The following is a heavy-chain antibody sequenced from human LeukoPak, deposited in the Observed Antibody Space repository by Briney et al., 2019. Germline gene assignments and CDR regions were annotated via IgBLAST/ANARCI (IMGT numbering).Heavy chain of an antibody. D-gene: IGHD3-10*01. Sequence: SETLSLTCTVSGGSISSYYWSWIRQPPGKGLEWIGYIYYSGSTNYNPSLKSRVTISVDTSKNQFSLKLSSVTAADTAVYYCARESDYYGSGSNFDYWGQGTLVTVSS. J-gene: IGHJ4*02. CDR1: GGSISSYY. V-gene: IGHV4-59*01. CDR3: ARESDYYGSGSNFDY. CDR2: IYYSGST.